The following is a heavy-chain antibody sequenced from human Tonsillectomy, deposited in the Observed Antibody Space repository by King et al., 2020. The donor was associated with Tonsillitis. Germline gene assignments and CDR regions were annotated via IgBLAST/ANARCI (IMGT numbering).Heavy chain of an antibody. CDR3: ARSYDSWSGRDNYFDY. CDR2: IYYSGST. D-gene: IGHD3-3*01. CDR1: GGSISSYY. V-gene: IGHV4-59*01. J-gene: IGHJ4*02. Sequence: QLQESGPGLVKPSETLSLTCTVSGGSISSYYWSWIRQPPGKGLEWIGYIYYSGSTNYNPSLKSRVTISVDTSKNQFSLKLSSVTAADTAVYYCARSYDSWSGRDNYFDYWGQGTLVTVSS.